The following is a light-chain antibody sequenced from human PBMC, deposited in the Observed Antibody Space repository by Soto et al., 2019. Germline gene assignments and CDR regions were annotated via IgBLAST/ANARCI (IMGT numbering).Light chain of an antibody. CDR1: QSVSGSY. CDR3: QQYGTSVLT. CDR2: GAS. V-gene: IGKV3-20*01. J-gene: IGKJ4*01. Sequence: EIVLTQSPGTLSLSPGERATLSCRASQSVSGSYLAWYQQKPGQAPRLLIYGASSRATGIPDRFSGSGSGTDFNLTISRLEPEDFAVYYCQQYGTSVLTFGGGTKVEIK.